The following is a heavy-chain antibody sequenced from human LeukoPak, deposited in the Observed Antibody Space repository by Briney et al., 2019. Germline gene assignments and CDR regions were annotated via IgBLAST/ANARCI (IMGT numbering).Heavy chain of an antibody. CDR2: VSYHGRNK. Sequence: GGSLRLSCAASGFTFGSYGMHWVRQAPGKGLEWVAVVSYHGRNKHYADSVQGRFTISRDNSKNTVYLQMDSLRPEDTAMYYCTKEYSNAMDYYDYWGQGTLVTVSS. J-gene: IGHJ4*02. V-gene: IGHV3-30*18. CDR1: GFTFGSYG. D-gene: IGHD4-4*01. CDR3: TKEYSNAMDYYDY.